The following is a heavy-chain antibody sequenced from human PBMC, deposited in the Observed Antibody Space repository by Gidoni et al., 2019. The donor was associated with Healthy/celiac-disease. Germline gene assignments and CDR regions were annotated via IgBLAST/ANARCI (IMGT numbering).Heavy chain of an antibody. Sequence: VQLVESGGGLVKPGGSLRTSCSASGFTFSIYSLNWVRHAPGKGLAWVSSISSSRSYIYYADSVKGRFTISRDNAKNSLYLQMNSLSAEDTAVYYCARDGGDGVVAAAGTYFDYWGQGTLVTVSS. V-gene: IGHV3-21*01. D-gene: IGHD6-13*01. CDR2: ISSSRSYI. CDR1: GFTFSIYS. CDR3: ARDGGDGVVAAAGTYFDY. J-gene: IGHJ4*02.